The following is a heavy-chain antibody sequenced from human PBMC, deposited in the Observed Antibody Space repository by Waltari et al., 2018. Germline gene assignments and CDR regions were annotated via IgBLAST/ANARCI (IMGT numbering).Heavy chain of an antibody. CDR3: ARRPGYSSGWYFDY. J-gene: IGHJ4*02. CDR2: INHIWST. CDR1: GYSISSGYY. D-gene: IGHD6-19*01. Sequence: QVQLQESGPGLVKPSETLSLTCAVSGYSISSGYYWGWIRQPPGKGLEWIGSINHIWSTSYNPSLKSRVTISVDTSKNQFSLKLSSVTAADTAVYYCARRPGYSSGWYFDYWGQGTLVTVSS. V-gene: IGHV4-38-2*01.